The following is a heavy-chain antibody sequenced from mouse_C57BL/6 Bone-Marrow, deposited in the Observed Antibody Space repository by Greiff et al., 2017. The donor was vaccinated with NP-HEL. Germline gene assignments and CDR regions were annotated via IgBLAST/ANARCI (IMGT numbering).Heavy chain of an antibody. J-gene: IGHJ2*01. CDR3: ASRYGSSYED. CDR2: IYPGDGDT. V-gene: IGHV1-82*01. CDR1: GYAFSSSW. Sequence: QVQLQQSGPELVKPGASVKISCKASGYAFSSSWMNWVKQRPGKGLEWIGRIYPGDGDTNYNGKFKGKATLTADKSSSTAYMQLSSLTSEDSAVYFCASRYGSSYEDWGQGTTLTVSS. D-gene: IGHD1-1*01.